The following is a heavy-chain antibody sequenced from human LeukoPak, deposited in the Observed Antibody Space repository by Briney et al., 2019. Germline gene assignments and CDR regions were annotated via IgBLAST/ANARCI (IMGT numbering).Heavy chain of an antibody. CDR2: IIPIFGTA. Sequence: SVKVSCKASGGTFSSYAISWVRQAPGQGLEWMGGIIPIFGTANYAQKFQGRVTITAGESTSTAYMELSSLRSEDTAVYYCARCAPSGSNWFDPWGQGTLVTVSS. J-gene: IGHJ5*02. CDR3: ARCAPSGSNWFDP. D-gene: IGHD3-22*01. V-gene: IGHV1-69*13. CDR1: GGTFSSYA.